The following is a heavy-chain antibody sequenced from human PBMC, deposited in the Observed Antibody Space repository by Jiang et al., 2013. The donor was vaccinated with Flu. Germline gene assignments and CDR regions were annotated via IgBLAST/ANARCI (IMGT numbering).Heavy chain of an antibody. CDR3: AKTKTPLGYCSDGSCYAFDY. Sequence: GSTYYADSVKGRFTISRDNSKNTLYLQMNSLRAEDTAVYYCAKTKTPLGYCSDGSCYAFDYWGQGTLVTVSS. V-gene: IGHV3-23*01. CDR2: GST. J-gene: IGHJ4*02. D-gene: IGHD2-15*01.